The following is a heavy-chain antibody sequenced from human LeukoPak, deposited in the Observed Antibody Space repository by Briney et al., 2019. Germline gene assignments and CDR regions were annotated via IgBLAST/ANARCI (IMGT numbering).Heavy chain of an antibody. Sequence: PSETLSLTCAVYGGSFSGYYWSWIRQPPGKGLEWIGEINHSGSTNYNPSLKSRVTISVDTSKNQFSLKLSSVTAADTAVYYCARHPYGYYYYMDVWGKGTTVTISS. J-gene: IGHJ6*03. CDR1: GGSFSGYY. V-gene: IGHV4-34*01. D-gene: IGHD3-10*01. CDR2: INHSGST. CDR3: ARHPYGYYYYMDV.